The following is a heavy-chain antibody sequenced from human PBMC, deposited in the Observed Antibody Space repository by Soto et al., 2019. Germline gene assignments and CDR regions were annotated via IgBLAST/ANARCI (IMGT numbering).Heavy chain of an antibody. CDR1: GFTFGNFG. D-gene: IGHD6-19*01. Sequence: GGSLRVSYAAAGFTFGNFGRSWVRQAPGKGLEWVANIKQDGSEKYYADSVKGRFTISRDSSKNTVSLEMTSLRAEDTAVYYCAKGGRQWLVTSDFNYWGQGTLVTVSS. J-gene: IGHJ4*02. CDR3: AKGGRQWLVTSDFNY. V-gene: IGHV3-7*01. CDR2: IKQDGSEK.